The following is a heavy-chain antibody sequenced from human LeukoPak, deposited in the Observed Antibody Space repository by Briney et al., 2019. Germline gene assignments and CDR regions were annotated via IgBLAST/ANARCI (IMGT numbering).Heavy chain of an antibody. D-gene: IGHD3-22*01. V-gene: IGHV1-18*01. CDR3: ATFSYYYDSSGGYYYYYGMDV. J-gene: IGHJ6*02. CDR1: GYTFTSYG. CDR2: ISVYNGNT. Sequence: ASVKVSCKASGYTFTSYGTSWVRQAPGQGLEWMGRISVYNGNTNYAQKLQGRVTMTTDTSTSTAYMELRSLRSDDTAVYYCATFSYYYDSSGGYYYYYGMDVWGQGTTVTVSS.